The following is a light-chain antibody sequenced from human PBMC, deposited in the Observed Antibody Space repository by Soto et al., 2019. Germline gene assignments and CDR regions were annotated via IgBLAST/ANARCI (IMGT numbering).Light chain of an antibody. J-gene: IGLJ3*02. CDR1: SSNFGAGYD. Sequence: QSVLTQPPSVSGAPGQRVTISCTGSSSNFGAGYDVHWYQQVPGTAPKLLIFGNINRPSGVPDRFSGSKSGTSASLAITGLQADDEADYYCQSYDTSLSGLVFGGGTKLTVL. CDR3: QSYDTSLSGLV. V-gene: IGLV1-40*01. CDR2: GNI.